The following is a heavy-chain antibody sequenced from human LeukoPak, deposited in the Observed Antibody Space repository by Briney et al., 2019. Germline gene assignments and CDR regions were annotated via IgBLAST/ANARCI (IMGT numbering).Heavy chain of an antibody. CDR3: AREEVGATLIPTNWFDP. CDR2: IYTSGST. Sequence: SETLSLTCTVSGGSISSYYWSWIRQPAGKGLEWIGRIYTSGSTNYNPSLKSRVTMSVDTSKNQFSLKLSSVTAADTAVYYCAREEVGATLIPTNWFDPWGQGTLVTVSS. CDR1: GGSISSYY. V-gene: IGHV4-4*07. D-gene: IGHD1-26*01. J-gene: IGHJ5*02.